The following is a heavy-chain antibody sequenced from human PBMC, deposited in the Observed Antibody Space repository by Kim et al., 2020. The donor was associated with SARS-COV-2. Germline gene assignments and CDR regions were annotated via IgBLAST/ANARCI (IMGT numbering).Heavy chain of an antibody. CDR2: IKSKTDGGTT. D-gene: IGHD3-9*01. Sequence: GGSLRLSCAASGFTFSNAWMSWVRQAPGKGLEWVGRIKSKTDGGTTDYAAPVKGRFTISRDDSKNTLYLQMNSLKTEDTAVYYCTTDDAPLRYFDWLLYLGYYGMDVWGQGTTVTVSS. CDR1: GFTFSNAW. V-gene: IGHV3-15*01. CDR3: TTDDAPLRYFDWLLYLGYYGMDV. J-gene: IGHJ6*02.